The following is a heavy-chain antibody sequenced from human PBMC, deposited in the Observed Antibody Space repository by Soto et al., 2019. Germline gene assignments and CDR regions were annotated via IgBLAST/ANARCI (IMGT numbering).Heavy chain of an antibody. CDR3: AKVPLRPYFFDH. CDR2: ISNDGSKK. Sequence: QVQLVDSGGGVVQPGRSLRLSCTASGFPFRNYAMHWVRQAPGKGLEWVALISNDGSKKYYSDSVKGRFTISRDNSQNTLYLQMNTLTAEDTDACFSAKVPLRPYFFDHWGQGTLVTVSS. V-gene: IGHV3-30*04. J-gene: IGHJ4*02. CDR1: GFPFRNYA. D-gene: IGHD3-3*01.